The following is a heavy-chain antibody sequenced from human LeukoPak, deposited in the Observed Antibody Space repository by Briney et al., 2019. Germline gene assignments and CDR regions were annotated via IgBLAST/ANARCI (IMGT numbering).Heavy chain of an antibody. CDR3: ARDPTVDFWSGLQGADY. J-gene: IGHJ4*02. Sequence: GGSLRLSCAASGFTLSDYYMSWIRQAPGKGLEWVSYISSSGSTIYYADSVKGRFTISRDNAKNSLYLQMNSLRAEDTAVYYCARDPTVDFWSGLQGADYWGQGTLVTVSS. D-gene: IGHD3-3*01. CDR2: ISSSGSTI. CDR1: GFTLSDYY. V-gene: IGHV3-11*04.